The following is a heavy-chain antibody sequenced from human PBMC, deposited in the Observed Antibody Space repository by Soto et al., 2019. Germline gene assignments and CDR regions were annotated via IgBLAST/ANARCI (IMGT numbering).Heavy chain of an antibody. V-gene: IGHV5-51*01. J-gene: IGHJ5*02. CDR2: IFPDDSDT. Sequence: PGESLKISCKGSGYSLSNTWIAWVRQIPGQGLEWMGIIFPDDSDTRYSPSFQGQVTISADKSTRTVFLQWSSLKASDSAIYYCARHGRLITNTQRWLDPWGQGTLVTVSS. CDR1: GYSLSNTW. CDR3: ARHGRLITNTQRWLDP. D-gene: IGHD1-1*01.